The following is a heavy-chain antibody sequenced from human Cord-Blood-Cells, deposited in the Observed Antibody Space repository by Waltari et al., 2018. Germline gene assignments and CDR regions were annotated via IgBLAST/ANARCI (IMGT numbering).Heavy chain of an antibody. CDR1: GFTVSGHY. D-gene: IGHD7-27*01. CDR3: ARDELTGDRGRGD. Sequence: EVQLVESGGGLVQPGGSLRLSCAASGFTVSGHYMSWVRQAPGKGRGWVSVIYSGGSTYYADSVKGRFTISRHNSKNTLYLQMNSRRAEDTAVYYCARDELTGDRGRGDWGQGTLVTVSS. V-gene: IGHV3-53*04. CDR2: IYSGGST. J-gene: IGHJ4*02.